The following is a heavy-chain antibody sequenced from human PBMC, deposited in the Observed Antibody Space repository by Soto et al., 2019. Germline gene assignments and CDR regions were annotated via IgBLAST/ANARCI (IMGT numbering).Heavy chain of an antibody. V-gene: IGHV2-70*01. J-gene: IGHJ4*02. CDR2: IDWDDDK. CDR1: GFSLSTSGMC. Sequence: VSGPTLVNPTQTLTLTCTFSGFSLSTSGMCVSWIRQPPGKALEWLALIDWDDDKYYSTSLKTRLTISKDTSKNQVVLTMTNMDPVDTATYYCARTPYYYDSSGFKAFDYWGQGTLVTVSS. CDR3: ARTPYYYDSSGFKAFDY. D-gene: IGHD3-22*01.